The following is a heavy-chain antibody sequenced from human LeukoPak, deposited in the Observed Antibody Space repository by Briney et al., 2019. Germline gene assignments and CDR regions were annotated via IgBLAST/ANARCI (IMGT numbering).Heavy chain of an antibody. CDR3: ARGIAVAGTGWYFDL. V-gene: IGHV4-59*12. D-gene: IGHD6-19*01. CDR1: GGSIGSYY. J-gene: IGHJ2*01. CDR2: IYYSGST. Sequence: SETLSLTCIVSGGSIGSYYWSWIRQPPGKGLEWIGHIYYSGSTDYNPSLRSRVTISVDKPKNQFSLKLSSVTAADTAVYYCARGIAVAGTGWYFDLWGRGTLVTVSS.